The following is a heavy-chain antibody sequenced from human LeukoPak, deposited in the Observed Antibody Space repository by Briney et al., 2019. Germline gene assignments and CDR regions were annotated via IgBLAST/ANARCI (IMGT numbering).Heavy chain of an antibody. CDR1: GFTFNNAW. V-gene: IGHV3-15*01. CDR3: TTDSYYDYVWGSYPALPSSPQDY. CDR2: IKSDGGTT. D-gene: IGHD3-16*01. J-gene: IGHJ4*02. Sequence: GGSLRLSCAASGFTFNNAWMSWVRQAPGKGLEWIGRIKSDGGTTDYAAPVKGRFTISRDDSKNTLYLQMNSLKTEDTAVYYCTTDSYYDYVWGSYPALPSSPQDYWGQGTLVTVSS.